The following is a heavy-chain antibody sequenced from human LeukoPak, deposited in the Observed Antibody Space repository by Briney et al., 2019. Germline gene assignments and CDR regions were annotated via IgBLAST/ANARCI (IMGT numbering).Heavy chain of an antibody. Sequence: PGGSLRLSCAASGFTSSNAWMSWVRQAPGKGLEWVGRIKSKTDGGTTDYAAPVKGRFTISRDDPKNTLYLQMNSLKTEDTAVYYCTTGPVLLWFGELYEDAFDIWGQGTMVTVSS. CDR2: IKSKTDGGTT. D-gene: IGHD3-10*01. J-gene: IGHJ3*02. CDR3: TTGPVLLWFGELYEDAFDI. CDR1: GFTSSNAW. V-gene: IGHV3-15*01.